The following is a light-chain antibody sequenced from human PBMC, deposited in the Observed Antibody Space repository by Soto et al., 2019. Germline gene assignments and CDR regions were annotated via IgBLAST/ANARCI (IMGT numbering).Light chain of an antibody. CDR3: ISFTPSTTTHWV. J-gene: IGLJ3*02. V-gene: IGLV2-14*01. CDR2: EVT. Sequence: QSVLTQPPSVSGSPGQSITISCTGTSSDVGDYNRVSWYQHHPGKAPKLMIFEVTNRPSGIPDRFSGFKSGSTASLTISELQPDDEADYYCISFTPSTTTHWVFGGGTKVTVL. CDR1: SSDVGDYNR.